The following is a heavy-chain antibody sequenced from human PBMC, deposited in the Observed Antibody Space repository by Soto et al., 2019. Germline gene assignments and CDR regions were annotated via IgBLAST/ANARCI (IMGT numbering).Heavy chain of an antibody. J-gene: IGHJ4*02. V-gene: IGHV3-23*01. CDR2: ISGSGATT. CDR1: GFTFSTYA. CDR3: AKPGLGTSVSRYLDH. Sequence: EVQLLESGGGLVQPGGSLRLSCAASGFTFSTYAMTWVRQAPGKGLEWVSVISGSGATTYYAHSVKGRITVSRDNAMNTLYLQMDSLTVEDTAVYYCAKPGLGTSVSRYLDHWGQGTLVTVSS. D-gene: IGHD1-1*01.